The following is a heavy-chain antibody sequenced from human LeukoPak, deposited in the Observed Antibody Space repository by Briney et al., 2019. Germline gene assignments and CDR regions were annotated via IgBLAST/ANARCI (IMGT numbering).Heavy chain of an antibody. CDR2: ISGDGTIK. Sequence: GGSLRLSCEPSGFPFSSYWMLWVRQAPGKGLVWVSRISGDGTIKTYADFVRGRFTISRDNTKNILYLQMDSLKVEDTAIYFCSRSQFDYWGQGVLVTVSS. J-gene: IGHJ4*02. CDR3: SRSQFDY. V-gene: IGHV3-74*03. CDR1: GFPFSSYW.